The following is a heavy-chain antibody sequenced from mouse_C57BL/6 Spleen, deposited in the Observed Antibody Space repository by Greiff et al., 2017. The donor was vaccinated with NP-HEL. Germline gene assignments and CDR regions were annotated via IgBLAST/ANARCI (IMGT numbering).Heavy chain of an antibody. CDR3: ARDRPYYGSRTGFAY. V-gene: IGHV5-16*01. Sequence: EVQLVESEGGLVQPGSSMKLSCTASGFTFSDYYMAWVRQVPEKGLEWVANINYDGSSTYYLDSLKSRFIISRDNAKNILYLQMSSLKSEDTATYYCARDRPYYGSRTGFAYWGQGTLVTVSA. D-gene: IGHD1-1*01. J-gene: IGHJ3*01. CDR1: GFTFSDYY. CDR2: INYDGSST.